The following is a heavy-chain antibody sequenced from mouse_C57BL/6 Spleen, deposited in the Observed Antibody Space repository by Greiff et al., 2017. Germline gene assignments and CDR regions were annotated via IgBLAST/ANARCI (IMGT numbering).Heavy chain of an antibody. CDR1: GYTFTDYC. CDR2: IYPGSGST. J-gene: IGHJ2*01. V-gene: IGHV1-55*01. Sequence: VQLQQPGAELVKPGASVKMSCTASGYTFTDYCINWVKQRPGQGLEWIGWIYPGSGSTKYNEKFQGKATLTVDTSSTTAYMQLSSLTSEDSAAYYCTTALGFDYWGQGTTLTVSS. D-gene: IGHD3-1*01. CDR3: TTALGFDY.